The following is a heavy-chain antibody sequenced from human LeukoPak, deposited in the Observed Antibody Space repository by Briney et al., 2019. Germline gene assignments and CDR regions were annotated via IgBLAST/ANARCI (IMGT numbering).Heavy chain of an antibody. J-gene: IGHJ4*02. CDR3: ARELNGYGYYFFDY. V-gene: IGHV3-7*01. D-gene: IGHD3-16*01. CDR1: GFTFSTSW. Sequence: GGSLRLSCAASGFTFSTSWMNWVRQAPGKGLEWVASIKEDGSEQYYVDSVKGRFTISRDNAKNSLYLQMNSLRAEDTAVYYCARELNGYGYYFFDYWGPGTLVTVSS. CDR2: IKEDGSEQ.